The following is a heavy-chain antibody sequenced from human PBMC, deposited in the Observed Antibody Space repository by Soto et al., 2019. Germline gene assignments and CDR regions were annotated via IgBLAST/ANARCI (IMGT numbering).Heavy chain of an antibody. V-gene: IGHV3-33*01. D-gene: IGHD3-3*01. CDR1: GFTFSSYG. Sequence: RRLSWAASGFTFSSYGMHWVRQAPGKGLEWVAVIWYDGSNKYYADSVKGRFTISRDNSKNTLYLQMNSLRAEDTAVYYCARNDFWSGPIGMDVWGQGTTVTVSS. CDR2: IWYDGSNK. J-gene: IGHJ6*02. CDR3: ARNDFWSGPIGMDV.